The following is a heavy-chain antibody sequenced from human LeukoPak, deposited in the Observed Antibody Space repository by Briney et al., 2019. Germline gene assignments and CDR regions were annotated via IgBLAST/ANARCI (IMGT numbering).Heavy chain of an antibody. V-gene: IGHV3-30*03. CDR2: ISYDGSNK. D-gene: IGHD2-2*01. CDR3: ARDHLGYCSSTSCYEVY. CDR1: GFTFSSYG. J-gene: IGHJ4*02. Sequence: PGGSLRLSCAASGFTFSSYGMHRVRQAPGKGLEWVAVISYDGSNKYYADSVKGRFTISRDNSKNTLYLQMNSLRAEDTAVYYCARDHLGYCSSTSCYEVYWGLGTLVTVSS.